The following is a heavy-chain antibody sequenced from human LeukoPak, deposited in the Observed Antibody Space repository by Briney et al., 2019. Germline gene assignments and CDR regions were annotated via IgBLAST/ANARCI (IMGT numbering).Heavy chain of an antibody. J-gene: IGHJ4*02. CDR1: GYTFTSYY. V-gene: IGHV1-46*01. D-gene: IGHD2-2*01. CDR2: INPSGGST. Sequence: ASVKVSCKASGYTFTSYYMHWVRQAPGQGLEWMGIINPSGGSTSYAQKFQGRVTMTRDTSTSTVYMELSSLRSGDTAVYYCAISKVPAAMGDYWSQGTLVTVSS. CDR3: AISKVPAAMGDY.